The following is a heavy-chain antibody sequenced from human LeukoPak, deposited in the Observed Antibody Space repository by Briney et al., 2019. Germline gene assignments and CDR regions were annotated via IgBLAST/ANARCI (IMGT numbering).Heavy chain of an antibody. V-gene: IGHV4-34*01. CDR3: ASSGGWKDGYNSPGLFDY. CDR1: GGSFSGYY. CDR2: INNSGST. Sequence: KTSETLSLTCAVYGGSFSGYYWSWIRQPPGKGLEWIGEINNSGSTNYNPSLKSRVTISVDTSKNQFSLKLSSVTAADTAVYYCASSGGWKDGYNSPGLFDYWGQGTLVTVSS. D-gene: IGHD5-24*01. J-gene: IGHJ4*02.